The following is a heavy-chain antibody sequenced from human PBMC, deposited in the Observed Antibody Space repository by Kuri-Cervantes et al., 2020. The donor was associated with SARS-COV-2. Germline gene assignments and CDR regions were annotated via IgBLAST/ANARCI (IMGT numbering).Heavy chain of an antibody. CDR1: GGSISSYY. CDR3: ARGLMVPGIEDYHYSLDV. D-gene: IGHD3-10*01. J-gene: IGHJ6*02. V-gene: IGHV4-59*06. CDR2: ISNRGVT. Sequence: SETLSLTCTVSGGSISSYYWSWIRQHSGKGLEWIGHISNRGVTYYNPSLQSRVTMSLDTSKNQFSLKMTSVSAADTAVYFCARGLMVPGIEDYHYSLDVWGQGTTVTVSS.